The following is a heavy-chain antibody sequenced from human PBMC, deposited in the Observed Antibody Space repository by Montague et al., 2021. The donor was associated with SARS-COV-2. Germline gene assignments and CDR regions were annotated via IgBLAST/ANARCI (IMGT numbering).Heavy chain of an antibody. V-gene: IGHV4-61*02. Sequence: TLSLTCTVSGGSISSGDYYWSWIRQAAGKGLEWIGRIYASGGTKYNPSLNSRVTISLDTAKNHFSLKARSVTAADTAVYYCVRVSDNRVSDYWGQGTLVTVSS. CDR2: IYASGGT. J-gene: IGHJ4*02. CDR3: VRVSDNRVSDY. D-gene: IGHD1-1*01. CDR1: GGSISSGDYY.